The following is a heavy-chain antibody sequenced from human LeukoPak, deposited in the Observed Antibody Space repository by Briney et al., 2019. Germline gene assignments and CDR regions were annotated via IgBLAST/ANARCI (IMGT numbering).Heavy chain of an antibody. CDR1: GFTFSSYA. J-gene: IGHJ3*02. CDR3: AKDKAVYAFNI. V-gene: IGHV3-23*01. Sequence: GGSLRLSCAASGFTFSSYAMSWVRQAPGKGLEWVSSMSSSGVSTYYADSVKGRFTISRDNSKNTLYLQMNSLRAEDTAVYYCAKDKAVYAFNIGGKGKMVTVSS. CDR2: MSSSGVST. D-gene: IGHD6-19*01.